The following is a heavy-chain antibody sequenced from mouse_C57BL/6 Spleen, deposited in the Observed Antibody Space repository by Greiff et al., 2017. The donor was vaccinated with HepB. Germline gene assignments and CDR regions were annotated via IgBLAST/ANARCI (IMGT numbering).Heavy chain of an antibody. D-gene: IGHD2-2*01. CDR3: ARSGTPYGYDRYFDV. CDR1: GYTFTSYT. J-gene: IGHJ1*03. CDR2: INPSSGYT. V-gene: IGHV1-4*01. Sequence: QVQLQQSGAELARPGASVKMSCKASGYTFTSYTMHWVKQRPGQGLEWIGYINPSSGYTKYNQKFKDKATLTADKSSSTAYMQLSSLTSEDSAVYYCARSGTPYGYDRYFDVWGTGTTVTVSS.